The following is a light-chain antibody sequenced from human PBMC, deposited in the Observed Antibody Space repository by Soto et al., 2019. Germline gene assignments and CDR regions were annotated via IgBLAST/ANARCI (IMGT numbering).Light chain of an antibody. CDR3: SSYTSSNSWV. Sequence: QSVLTQPVSVSGSPGQSITISCTGTSSDVGGYNYVSWYQQHPGKAPELMIYEVCNRPSGISTRFSGSKSGNTASLTISGLQAEDEADYYCSSYTSSNSWVFGGGTQLTVL. V-gene: IGLV2-14*01. CDR2: EVC. J-gene: IGLJ3*02. CDR1: SSDVGGYNY.